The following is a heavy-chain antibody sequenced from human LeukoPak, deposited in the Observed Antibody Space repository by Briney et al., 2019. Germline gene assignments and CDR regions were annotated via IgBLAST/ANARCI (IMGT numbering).Heavy chain of an antibody. CDR2: IRYDGSNK. J-gene: IGHJ4*02. Sequence: GGSLRLSCAASGFTFSSYGMLWVRQAPGKGLEWVAFIRYDGSNKYYADSVKGRFTISRDNSKNTLYLQMNSLRAEDTAVYYCAKVEGMWEHTFDYWGQGTLVTVSS. CDR3: AKVEGMWEHTFDY. V-gene: IGHV3-30*02. CDR1: GFTFSSYG. D-gene: IGHD1-26*01.